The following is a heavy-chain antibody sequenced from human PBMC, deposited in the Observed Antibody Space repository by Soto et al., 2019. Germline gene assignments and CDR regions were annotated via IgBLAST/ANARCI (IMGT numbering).Heavy chain of an antibody. CDR1: GGSISSGGYY. V-gene: IGHV4-31*03. CDR2: IYYSGST. D-gene: IGHD2-15*01. Sequence: QVQLQESGSGLVKPSQTLSLTCTVSGGSISSGGYYWSWIRQHPGKGLEWIGYIYYSGSTYYNPSPKRRINISGDTSKNQFSLKVSSVTAADTAVYYCARGGTVATSTPKRRVGVVFDYWGQGTLVTVSS. J-gene: IGHJ4*02. CDR3: ARGGTVATSTPKRRVGVVFDY.